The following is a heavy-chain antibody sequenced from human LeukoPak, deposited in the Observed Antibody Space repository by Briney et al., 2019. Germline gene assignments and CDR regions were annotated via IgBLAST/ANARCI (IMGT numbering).Heavy chain of an antibody. CDR2: INPNSGGT. D-gene: IGHD6-6*01. CDR1: GYTFTGYY. Sequence: ASVKVSCKASGYTFTGYYMHWVRQAPGQGLEWMGWINPNSGGTKYAQKFQGRVTITRDTSISTAYMELSRLRSDDTAVYYCARQYSNSPGGYWGQGTLVTVSS. J-gene: IGHJ4*02. CDR3: ARQYSNSPGGY. V-gene: IGHV1-2*02.